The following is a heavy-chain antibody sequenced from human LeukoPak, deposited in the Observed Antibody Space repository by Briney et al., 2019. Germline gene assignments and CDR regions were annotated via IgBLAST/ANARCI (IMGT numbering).Heavy chain of an antibody. Sequence: GESLKISCKGSGYSFTSYWIGWVRQMPGKGLEGMGIIYPGDSDTRYSPPFQGQVTISADKSISTAYLQWSSLKASDTAMYYCARQRYSSGWYDAFDIWGQGTMVTVSS. D-gene: IGHD6-19*01. CDR1: GYSFTSYW. V-gene: IGHV5-51*01. CDR3: ARQRYSSGWYDAFDI. J-gene: IGHJ3*02. CDR2: IYPGDSDT.